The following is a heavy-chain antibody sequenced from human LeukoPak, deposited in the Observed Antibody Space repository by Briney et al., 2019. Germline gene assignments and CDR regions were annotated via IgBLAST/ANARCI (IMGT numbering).Heavy chain of an antibody. CDR3: AKDLNPGYSSGWPDY. J-gene: IGHJ4*02. CDR1: GFTLHEYD. V-gene: IGHV3-9*01. Sequence: GSALRLSRAASGFTLHEYDLLWVRQAPGKGLEGVSGMSWNGGDKGYADSVKRRFTISRDNAKNALYLQMNSLKAEDTAFYYCAKDLNPGYSSGWPDYWGQGTLVTVSS. D-gene: IGHD6-19*01. CDR2: MSWNGGDK.